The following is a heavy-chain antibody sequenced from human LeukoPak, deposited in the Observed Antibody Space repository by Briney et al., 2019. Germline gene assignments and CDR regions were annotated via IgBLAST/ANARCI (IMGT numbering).Heavy chain of an antibody. J-gene: IGHJ4*02. Sequence: PGGSLRLSCAASGFTFENYYLHWVRQAPGKGLEWVSLISSSGDATYYADSVQGRFTISRDNSRNTLYLHIDSLRVEDTATYYCARGTTDLDYWGQGTRVIVSS. CDR1: GFTFENYY. CDR3: ARGTTDLDY. CDR2: ISSSGDAT. V-gene: IGHV3-23*01.